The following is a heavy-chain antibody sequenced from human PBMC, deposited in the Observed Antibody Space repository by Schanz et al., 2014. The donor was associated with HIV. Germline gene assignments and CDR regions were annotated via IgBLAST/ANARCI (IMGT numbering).Heavy chain of an antibody. Sequence: QVQLQQWGAGLVKPSQTLSLTCTVSGDSISSGGYYWSWIRQHPGKGLEWIGYIYYSGNTYYNPSLKSRVAISVDTSKHHSSLSRGSVPAADTAIYFCARGSSGGDSAAEYFRHWGQGTLVTVSS. CDR2: IYYSGNT. CDR3: ARGSSGGDSAAEYFRH. V-gene: IGHV4-31*03. J-gene: IGHJ1*01. CDR1: GDSISSGGYY. D-gene: IGHD2-21*02.